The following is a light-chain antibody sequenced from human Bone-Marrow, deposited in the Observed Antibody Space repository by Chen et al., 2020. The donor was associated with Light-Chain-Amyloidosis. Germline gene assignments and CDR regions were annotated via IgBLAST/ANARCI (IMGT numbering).Light chain of an antibody. CDR1: QGISSY. CDR3: QQLNSYPRT. V-gene: IGKV1-9*01. J-gene: IGKJ1*01. CDR2: AAS. Sequence: DIQLTQSPSFLSASVGDRVTITCRASQGISSYLAWYQQEPGKAPKLLLYAASTVQSGVPSRFSGSGSGTEFTLTISSLQPEDFATYYCQQLNSYPRTFGQGTKVEIK.